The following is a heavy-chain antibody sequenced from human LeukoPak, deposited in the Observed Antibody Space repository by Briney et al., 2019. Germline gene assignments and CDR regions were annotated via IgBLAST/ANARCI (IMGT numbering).Heavy chain of an antibody. J-gene: IGHJ4*02. CDR1: GVSISDFH. D-gene: IGHD1/OR15-1a*01. CDR3: ARHVEHAAYFHH. CDR2: ITNSGGA. V-gene: IGHV4-4*09. Sequence: SETLSLTCTVSGVSISDFHWSWLRQSPEKGLEWIWCITNSGGANYNPSLESRLAMSAETTKRQLSLRVTSVTDADTAVYYCARHVEHAAYFHHWGQGILVTVSS.